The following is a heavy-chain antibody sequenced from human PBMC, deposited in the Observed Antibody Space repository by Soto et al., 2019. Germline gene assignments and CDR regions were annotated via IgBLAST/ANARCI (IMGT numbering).Heavy chain of an antibody. J-gene: IGHJ6*03. D-gene: IGHD5-12*01. Sequence: GGSLRLSCAASGFTFSDYYMSWIRQAPGKGLEWVSYISSSGSTIYYADSVKGRFTISRDNAKNSLYLQMNSLRAEDTAVYYCARDALRGYSGYDRLYYYYYYMDVWGKGTTVTVSS. CDR3: ARDALRGYSGYDRLYYYYYYMDV. V-gene: IGHV3-11*01. CDR2: ISSSGSTI. CDR1: GFTFSDYY.